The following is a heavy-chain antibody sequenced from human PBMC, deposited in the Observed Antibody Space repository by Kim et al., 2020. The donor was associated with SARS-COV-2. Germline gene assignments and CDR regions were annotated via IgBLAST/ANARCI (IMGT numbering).Heavy chain of an antibody. Sequence: GGSLRLSCAASGFTFDDYAMHWVRQAPGKGLEWVSLISGDGGSTYYADSVKGRFTISRDNSKNSLYLQMNSLRTEDTALYYCAKDKEEHGVRWVAAAGTWLDYWGQGTLVTVSS. CDR1: GFTFDDYA. CDR3: AKDKEEHGVRWVAAAGTWLDY. D-gene: IGHD6-13*01. V-gene: IGHV3-43*02. J-gene: IGHJ4*02. CDR2: ISGDGGST.